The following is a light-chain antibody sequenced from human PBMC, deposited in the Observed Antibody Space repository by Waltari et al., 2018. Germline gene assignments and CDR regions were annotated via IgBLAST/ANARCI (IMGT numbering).Light chain of an antibody. CDR1: SSNIGRIP. CDR3: AAWDDSLNGRVV. V-gene: IGLV1-44*01. CDR2: SNN. J-gene: IGLJ2*01. Sequence: QSVLTQPPSASGTPRQRVTLSCSGSSSNIGRIPVNWYQQLPGTAAKLLIYSNNQRPSGVPDRFSGYKSGTSAALAISGLQSEDEADYYCAAWDDSLNGRVVFGGGTKLTVL.